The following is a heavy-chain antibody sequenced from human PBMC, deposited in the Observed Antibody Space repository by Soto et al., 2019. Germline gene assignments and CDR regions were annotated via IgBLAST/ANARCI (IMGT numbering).Heavy chain of an antibody. CDR3: ATPGGFGMDV. Sequence: PGESLKIPCQGSGYNFATHWIGWVRHKAGKGLEWMGIIFPGDAETRYSPSFQGHITISADKSISIAYLRWSSLKASDTGMYYCATPGGFGMDVWGQGTTVTVSS. CDR1: GYNFATHW. CDR2: IFPGDAET. V-gene: IGHV5-51*01. D-gene: IGHD5-12*01. J-gene: IGHJ6*02.